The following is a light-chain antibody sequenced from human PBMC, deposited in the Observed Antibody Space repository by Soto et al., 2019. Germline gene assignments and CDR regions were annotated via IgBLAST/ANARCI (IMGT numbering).Light chain of an antibody. V-gene: IGKV1-39*01. J-gene: IGKJ4*01. CDR3: QQSYRAPLT. CDR2: AAS. Sequence: DIQMTQSPSSLSASVGDRVTITCRASQSISNYLNWYQQKPGKAPKFLIYAASNLQSGVPSRFSGSGSGIDFTLTISSLQPEDFATYYCQQSYRAPLTFGGGTKVEIK. CDR1: QSISNY.